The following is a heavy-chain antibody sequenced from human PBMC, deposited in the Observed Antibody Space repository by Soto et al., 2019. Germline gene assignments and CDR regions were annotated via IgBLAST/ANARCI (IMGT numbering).Heavy chain of an antibody. Sequence: GESLKISCKGSGYSFTSYWIGWVRQMPGKGLEWMVIIYPGDSDTRYSPSFQGQVTISADKSISTAYLQWSSLKASDTAMYYCARDRTHYDFWSGYYAPPSSSGMDVWGQGTTVTVSS. D-gene: IGHD3-3*01. V-gene: IGHV5-51*01. CDR3: ARDRTHYDFWSGYYAPPSSSGMDV. J-gene: IGHJ6*02. CDR1: GYSFTSYW. CDR2: IYPGDSDT.